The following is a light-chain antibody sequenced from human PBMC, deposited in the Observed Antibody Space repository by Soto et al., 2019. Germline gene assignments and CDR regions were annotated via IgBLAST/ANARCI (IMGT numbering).Light chain of an antibody. CDR3: SSYTTSSPHVV. CDR1: SSDVGGYNY. V-gene: IGLV2-14*01. J-gene: IGLJ2*01. CDR2: DVS. Sequence: SALTQPASVSGSPGQSITISCTGTSSDVGGYNYVSWYQQHPGKAPKLMIYDVSNRHSGVSNRFSGSKSGNTASLTISGLQAEDEADYYCSSYTTSSPHVVFGGGTKVTVL.